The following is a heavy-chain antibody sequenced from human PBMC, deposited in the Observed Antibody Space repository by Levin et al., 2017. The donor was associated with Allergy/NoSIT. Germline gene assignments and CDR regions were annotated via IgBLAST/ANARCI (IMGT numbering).Heavy chain of an antibody. CDR1: GGSFSGYY. CDR2: INHSGST. Sequence: SQTLSLTCAVYGGSFSGYYWSWIRQPPGKGLEWIGEINHSGSTNYNPSLKSRVTISVDTSKNQFSLKLSSVTAADTAVYYCARLPGSGWYRGGFDYWGQGTLVTVSS. J-gene: IGHJ4*02. V-gene: IGHV4-34*01. D-gene: IGHD6-19*01. CDR3: ARLPGSGWYRGGFDY.